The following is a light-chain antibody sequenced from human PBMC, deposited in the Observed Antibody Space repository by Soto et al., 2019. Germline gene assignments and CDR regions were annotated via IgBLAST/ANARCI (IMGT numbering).Light chain of an antibody. Sequence: IVITQSPLSLPVTPGEPASISCRSSQSLLYSNGYNYLDWYLQRPGQSPQLLIYLGSNRGPGVPDRFSGSGSGTDFTLKISRVEAEDVGVYNCMQRLQDLTFGQGTRLEIK. V-gene: IGKV2-28*01. CDR2: LGS. CDR3: MQRLQDLT. CDR1: QSLLYSNGYNY. J-gene: IGKJ5*01.